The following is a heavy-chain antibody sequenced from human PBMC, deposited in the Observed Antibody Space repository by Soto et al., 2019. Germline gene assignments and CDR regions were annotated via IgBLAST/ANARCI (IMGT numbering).Heavy chain of an antibody. CDR3: ARVPIGYCPKGACSGGY. Sequence: GGSLRLSCAASGFTFSSYAMSWVRQAPGKGLEWVSAISGSGGTTYYADSVKGRFTISRDNSKNTLYLQMNSLRAEDTAVYYCARVPIGYCPKGACSGGYWGQGSLVTVSS. J-gene: IGHJ4*02. CDR2: ISGSGGTT. V-gene: IGHV3-23*01. CDR1: GFTFSSYA. D-gene: IGHD2-8*01.